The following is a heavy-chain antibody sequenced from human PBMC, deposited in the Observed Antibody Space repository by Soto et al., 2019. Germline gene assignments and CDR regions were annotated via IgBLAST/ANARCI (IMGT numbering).Heavy chain of an antibody. CDR1: GGTFSSYA. CDR3: ARGRSQAGYYFDY. V-gene: IGHV1-69*13. Sequence: ASVKVSCKASGGTFSSYAISWVRQAPGQGLEWMGGIIPIFGTANYAQKFQGRVTITADESTSTAYMELSSLRSEDTAVYYCARGRSQAGYYFDYWGQGTLVTVSS. D-gene: IGHD3-10*01. CDR2: IIPIFGTA. J-gene: IGHJ4*02.